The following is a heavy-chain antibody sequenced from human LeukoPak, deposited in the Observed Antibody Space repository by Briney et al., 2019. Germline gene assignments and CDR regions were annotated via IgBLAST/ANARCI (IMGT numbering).Heavy chain of an antibody. CDR1: GYTFTSYY. CDR2: INPSGGST. D-gene: IGHD3-3*01. V-gene: IGHV1-46*01. CDR3: ARGRLYYDFWSGYYTFHYFDY. J-gene: IGHJ4*02. Sequence: ASVKVSCKASGYTFTSYYMHWVRQAPGQGLEWMGIINPSGGSTSYAQKFQGRVTMTRDMSTSTAYMELSSLRSEDTAVYYCARGRLYYDFWSGYYTFHYFDYWGQGTLVTVSS.